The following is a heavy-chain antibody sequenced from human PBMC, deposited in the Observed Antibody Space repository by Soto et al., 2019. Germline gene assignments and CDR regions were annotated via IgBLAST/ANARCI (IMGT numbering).Heavy chain of an antibody. V-gene: IGHV1-18*01. J-gene: IGHJ6*02. CDR3: ARAAFCPGAPGCRSMDI. CDR1: VYRFISHI. CDR2: ISAYNGNT. D-gene: IGHD3-3*02. Sequence: AVKFSCEASVYRFISHIITWVRQAPGQGLEWMGRISAYNGNTNYAQKLQGRVTMTTDTSTNTAYMELRSMRSDDTAVYYCARAAFCPGAPGCRSMDIWS.